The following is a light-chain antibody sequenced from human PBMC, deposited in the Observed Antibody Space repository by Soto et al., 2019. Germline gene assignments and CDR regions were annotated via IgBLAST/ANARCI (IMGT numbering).Light chain of an antibody. Sequence: EIVMTQSPATLSVSPGERATLSCRASQSVSNKLAWYQQKPGQAPRLLVSGASTWATGIPARFSGSGSGTEFTLTISSLQSEDFAVYYCQQYNNWPLTFGGGTKVQIK. CDR3: QQYNNWPLT. V-gene: IGKV3-15*01. CDR1: QSVSNK. CDR2: GAS. J-gene: IGKJ4*01.